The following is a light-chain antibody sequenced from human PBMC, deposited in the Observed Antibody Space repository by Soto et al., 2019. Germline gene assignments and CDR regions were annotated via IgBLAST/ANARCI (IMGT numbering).Light chain of an antibody. J-gene: IGLJ1*01. CDR1: SSNIGNNA. CDR2: YDD. Sequence: QSVLTQPPSVSEAPRQRVTISCSGSSSNIGNNAVNWYQQLPGKAPKLLIYYDDLLPSGVSDRFSGSKSGTSASLAISGLQSEDEADYYCAAWDYSLNGQVFGTGTKVTVL. CDR3: AAWDYSLNGQV. V-gene: IGLV1-36*01.